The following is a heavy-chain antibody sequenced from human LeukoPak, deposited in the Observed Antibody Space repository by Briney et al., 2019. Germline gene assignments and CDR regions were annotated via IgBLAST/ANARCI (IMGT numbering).Heavy chain of an antibody. D-gene: IGHD3-22*01. J-gene: IGHJ4*02. Sequence: PGRSLRLSCAASGFTFSSYAMHWVRQAPGKGLEWVAVISYDGSNKYYADSVKGRFTISRDNSKNTLYLQMNSLRAEDTAVYYCARSNSSGYYLKYYFDYWGQGTLVTVSS. CDR2: ISYDGSNK. CDR3: ARSNSSGYYLKYYFDY. CDR1: GFTFSSYA. V-gene: IGHV3-30-3*01.